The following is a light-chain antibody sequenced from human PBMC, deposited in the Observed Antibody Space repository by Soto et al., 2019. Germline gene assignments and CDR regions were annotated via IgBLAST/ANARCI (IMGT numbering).Light chain of an antibody. CDR3: QHLNGYPRT. V-gene: IGKV1-9*01. CDR2: AAS. CDR1: QGISTY. J-gene: IGKJ1*01. Sequence: DIQLTQSPSFLSASVGDRVTITCRASQGISTYLAWYQQEPGKAPKLLIYAASTLQSGVPSRFGGSGSGTEFTLTISSLQPEDFATYYCQHLNGYPRTFGQGTKVDIK.